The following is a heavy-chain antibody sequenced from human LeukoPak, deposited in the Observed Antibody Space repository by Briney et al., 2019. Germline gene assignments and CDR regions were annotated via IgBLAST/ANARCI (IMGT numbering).Heavy chain of an antibody. V-gene: IGHV4-39*07. CDR3: ARGPSGSYRKYYYYYYYMDV. CDR1: GGSISSSSYY. J-gene: IGHJ6*03. Sequence: SETLSLTCTVSGGSISSSSYYWGWIRQPPGKGLEWIGSIYYSGSTNYNPSLKSRVTISVDTSKNQFSLKLSSVTAADTAVYYCARGPSGSYRKYYYYYYYMDVWGKGTTVTVSS. CDR2: IYYSGST. D-gene: IGHD3-10*01.